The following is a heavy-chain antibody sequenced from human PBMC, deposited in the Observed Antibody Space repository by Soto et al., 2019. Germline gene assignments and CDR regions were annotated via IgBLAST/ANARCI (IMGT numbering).Heavy chain of an antibody. CDR1: GYSISTYY. CDR3: TNLGALDDASDI. Sequence: QVQLQESGPGLVKPSETLSLTCTVSGYSISTYYWSWIRQPPGKGLDWIGYIYYSGNTDYNPSLKGRVSISVDTSKNQFSLKLTSVTTADTDVYDCTNLGALDDASDIWGQGTMVTVSS. V-gene: IGHV4-59*01. D-gene: IGHD3-16*01. J-gene: IGHJ3*02. CDR2: IYYSGNT.